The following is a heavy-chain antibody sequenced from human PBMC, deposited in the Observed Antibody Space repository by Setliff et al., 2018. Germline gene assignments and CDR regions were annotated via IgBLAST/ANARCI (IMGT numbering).Heavy chain of an antibody. Sequence: GGSLRLSCSASGFTFSGYGMHWVRQAPGKGLEWVAALGYDGFKIYYAESVKGRFTISRDISTNTLFLEIDSLRSEDTGLYYCAREGSIGWSQYFHHWGQGTPVTVSS. CDR3: AREGSIGWSQYFHH. CDR1: GFTFSGYG. V-gene: IGHV3-33*02. CDR2: LGYDGFKI. D-gene: IGHD6-19*01. J-gene: IGHJ1*01.